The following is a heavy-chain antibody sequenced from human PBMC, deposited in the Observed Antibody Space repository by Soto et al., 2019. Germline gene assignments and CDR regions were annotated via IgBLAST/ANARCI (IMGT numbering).Heavy chain of an antibody. D-gene: IGHD2-2*01. J-gene: IGHJ5*02. V-gene: IGHV4-4*08. CDR3: ASSSADDTRVDWFDT. CDR1: VGSISGYY. CDR2: IYSIGST. Sequence: SETLSVTCPFSVGSISGYYWSLLRHPPGKGLEWIGYIYSIGSTNYNPSLRSRVTMSIDTSQEQFSLKLSSVTATDTAVYYCASSSADDTRVDWFDTWGQGTLVTVSS.